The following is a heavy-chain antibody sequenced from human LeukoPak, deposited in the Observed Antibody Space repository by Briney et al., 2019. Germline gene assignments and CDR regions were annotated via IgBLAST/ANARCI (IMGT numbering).Heavy chain of an antibody. CDR3: AREKGRYSSSPYLDY. CDR2: INPNSGGT. CDR1: GYTFTGYY. V-gene: IGHV1-2*02. J-gene: IGHJ4*02. Sequence: GASVKVSCKASGYTFTGYYMHWVRQAPGQGLEWMGWINPNSGGTNYAQKFQGRVTMTRDTSISTAYMELSRLRSDDTAVYYCAREKGRYSSSPYLDYWGQGTLVTVSS. D-gene: IGHD6-13*01.